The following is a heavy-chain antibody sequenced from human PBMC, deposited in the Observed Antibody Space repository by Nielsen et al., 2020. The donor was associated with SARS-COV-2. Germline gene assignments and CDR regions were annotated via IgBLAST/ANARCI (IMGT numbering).Heavy chain of an antibody. CDR1: GFTFSSYA. J-gene: IGHJ1*01. V-gene: IGHV3-23*01. CDR3: AKVHIVVVPAAIYSFQH. Sequence: GGSLRLSCAASGFTFSSYAMSWVRQAPGKGLEWVSAISGSGGSTYYADSVKGRFTISGDNSKNTLYLQMNSLRAEDTAVYYCAKVHIVVVPAAIYSFQHWGQGTLVTVSS. CDR2: ISGSGGST. D-gene: IGHD2-2*01.